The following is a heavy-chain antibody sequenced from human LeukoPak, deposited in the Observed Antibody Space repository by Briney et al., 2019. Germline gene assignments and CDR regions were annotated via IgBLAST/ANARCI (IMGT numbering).Heavy chain of an antibody. V-gene: IGHV3-23*01. D-gene: IGHD6-6*01. CDR1: GFTFISYA. Sequence: GGSLRLSCAASGFTFISYAMSWVRQAPGKGLEWVSAISGSGGSTYYADSVKGRFTISRDNSKNTLYLQMNSLRAEDTAVYYCAKPVESSSSSLLWSRDYYYGMDVWGQGTTVTVSS. J-gene: IGHJ6*02. CDR3: AKPVESSSSSLLWSRDYYYGMDV. CDR2: ISGSGGST.